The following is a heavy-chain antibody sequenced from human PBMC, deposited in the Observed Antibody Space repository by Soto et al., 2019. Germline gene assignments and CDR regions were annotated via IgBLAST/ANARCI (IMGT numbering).Heavy chain of an antibody. D-gene: IGHD2-15*01. V-gene: IGHV3-30*18. J-gene: IGHJ6*03. Sequence: PGGSLRLSCAASGFTFSSYAMHWVRQAPGKGLEWVAVISYDGSNKYYAEYVKGRFTISRDNSKNKLNLQMNSLRDEDKDVNYYAKSVGFFSGGSCRLHYYYYYYMDVWGKGTTVTVSS. CDR3: AKSVGFFSGGSCRLHYYYYYYMDV. CDR1: GFTFSSYA. CDR2: ISYDGSNK.